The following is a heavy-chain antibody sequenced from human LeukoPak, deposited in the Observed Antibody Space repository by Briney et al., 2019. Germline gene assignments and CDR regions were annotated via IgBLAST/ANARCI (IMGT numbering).Heavy chain of an antibody. CDR1: GFTFSSYA. J-gene: IGHJ4*02. CDR3: AKAPVTTCSGAYCYPFDY. D-gene: IGHD2-21*01. V-gene: IGHV3-23*01. CDR2: ISVSGNT. Sequence: GGSLRLSCAASGFTFSSYAMSWVRQAPGKGLEWVSAISVSGNTYHADSVKGRFTISRDSSKNTLYLQMNRLRAEDAAVYYCAKAPVTTCSGAYCYPFDYWGQGTLVTVSS.